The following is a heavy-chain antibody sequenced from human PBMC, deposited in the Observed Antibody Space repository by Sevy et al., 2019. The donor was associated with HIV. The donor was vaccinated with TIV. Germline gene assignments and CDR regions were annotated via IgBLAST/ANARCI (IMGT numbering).Heavy chain of an antibody. Sequence: ASVKVSCKASGYTFTSYAMNWVRQAPGQGLEWMGWINTNTGNPTYAQAFTGRFVFSLDTSVSTAYLQISSLKAEDTAVYYCARARVSYYYGSGSRYYYGMDVWGQGTTVTVSS. CDR1: GYTFTSYA. CDR3: ARARVSYYYGSGSRYYYGMDV. V-gene: IGHV7-4-1*02. J-gene: IGHJ6*02. CDR2: INTNTGNP. D-gene: IGHD3-10*01.